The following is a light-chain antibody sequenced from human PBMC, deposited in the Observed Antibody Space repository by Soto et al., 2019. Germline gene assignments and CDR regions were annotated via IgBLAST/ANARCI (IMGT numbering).Light chain of an antibody. V-gene: IGLV2-14*01. Sequence: QSALTQPASVSGSPGQSITISCTVTSSDIGGYNYVSWYQQSPGKAPKLIIFGVSDRPSGVSNRFSGSKSGTTASLTISGLQAEDEADYYCSSYKTSSTVVVFGGGTKLTVL. CDR1: SSDIGGYNY. CDR3: SSYKTSSTVVV. J-gene: IGLJ2*01. CDR2: GVS.